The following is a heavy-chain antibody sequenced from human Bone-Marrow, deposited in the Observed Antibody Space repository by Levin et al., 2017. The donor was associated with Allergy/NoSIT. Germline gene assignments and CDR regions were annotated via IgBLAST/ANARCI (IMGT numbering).Heavy chain of an antibody. J-gene: IGHJ4*02. CDR2: IIPIFGTA. Sequence: ASVKVSCKASGGTFSSYAISWVRQAPGQGLEWMGGIIPIFGTANYAQKFQGRVTITADESTSTAYMELSSLRSEDTAVYYCARHRITMVRVVIRSPPIFDYWGQGTLVTVSS. V-gene: IGHV1-69*13. D-gene: IGHD3-10*01. CDR1: GGTFSSYA. CDR3: ARHRITMVRVVIRSPPIFDY.